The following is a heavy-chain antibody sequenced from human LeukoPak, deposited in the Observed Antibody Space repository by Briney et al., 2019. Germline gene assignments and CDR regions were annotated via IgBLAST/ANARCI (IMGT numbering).Heavy chain of an antibody. CDR2: ISSSSSTI. D-gene: IGHD3-22*01. Sequence: GGSLRLSCAASGFTFSSYSMNWVRQAPGKGLEWVSYISSSSSTIYYADSVKGRFTISRDNAKNSLYLQMNSLRAEDTAVYYCARLTYYYDSSGPPDVWGKGTTVTVSS. V-gene: IGHV3-48*04. J-gene: IGHJ6*04. CDR3: ARLTYYYDSSGPPDV. CDR1: GFTFSSYS.